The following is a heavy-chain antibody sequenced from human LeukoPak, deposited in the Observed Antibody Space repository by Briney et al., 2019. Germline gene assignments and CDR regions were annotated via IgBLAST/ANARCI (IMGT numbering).Heavy chain of an antibody. D-gene: IGHD2-15*01. Sequence: PGGSLRLSCPASGFTFSSYSMNWVRQAPGKGLEWVSVISGSGGSTYYADSVKGRFTISRDNSKNTLYLQMNSLRAEDTAVYYCAKCSGGSCYDAFDIWGQGTMVTVSS. CDR3: AKCSGGSCYDAFDI. CDR1: GFTFSSYS. V-gene: IGHV3-23*01. J-gene: IGHJ3*02. CDR2: ISGSGGST.